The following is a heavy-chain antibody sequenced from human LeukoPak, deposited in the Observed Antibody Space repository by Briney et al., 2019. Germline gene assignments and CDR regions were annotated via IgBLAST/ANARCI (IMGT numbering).Heavy chain of an antibody. Sequence: GGSLRLSCAASGFTFSDYYMSWIRQAPGKGLEWVGFIRSKAYGGTTEYAASVKGRFTISRDDSKSIAYLQMNSLKTEDTAVYYCTREPNGSGSYYADYWGQGTLVTVSS. J-gene: IGHJ4*02. V-gene: IGHV3-49*03. D-gene: IGHD3-10*01. CDR2: IRSKAYGGTT. CDR1: GFTFSDYY. CDR3: TREPNGSGSYYADY.